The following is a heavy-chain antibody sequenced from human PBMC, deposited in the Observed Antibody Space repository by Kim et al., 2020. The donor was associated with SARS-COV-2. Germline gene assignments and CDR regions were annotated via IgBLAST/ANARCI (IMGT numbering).Heavy chain of an antibody. CDR1: GVSLTSGIYS. CDR3: GLSHRDRGGYH. V-gene: IGHV4-61*01. D-gene: IGHD2-15*01. J-gene: IGHJ5*02. Sequence: SETLSLTCTVSGVSLTSGIYSWSWIRQSPGEGLDFIGYLHYTGDTDYNPSLNSRVTISVDTSKNQFSLQLTSVTTADTGVYFCGLSHRDRGGYHWGQGTRVTVSS. CDR2: LHYTGDT.